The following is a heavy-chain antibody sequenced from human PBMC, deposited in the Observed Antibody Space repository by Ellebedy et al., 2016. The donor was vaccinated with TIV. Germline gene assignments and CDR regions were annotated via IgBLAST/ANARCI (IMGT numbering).Heavy chain of an antibody. Sequence: GESLKISCAASGFTFSSYEMNWVRQAPGKGLEWVSYISSSGSTKYYADSVKVRFTISRDNAKNSLYLQMNSLRAEDTAVYYCARNSGSFSDYSGWLLVSFAFDIWGQGTMVTVSS. J-gene: IGHJ3*02. CDR1: GFTFSSYE. V-gene: IGHV3-48*03. CDR2: ISSSGSTK. CDR3: ARNSGSFSDYSGWLLVSFAFDI. D-gene: IGHD2-15*01.